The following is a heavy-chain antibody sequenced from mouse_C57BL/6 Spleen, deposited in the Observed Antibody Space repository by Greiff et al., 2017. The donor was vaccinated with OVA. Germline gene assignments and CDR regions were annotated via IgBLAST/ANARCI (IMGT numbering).Heavy chain of an antibody. CDR2: IDPSDSET. J-gene: IGHJ3*01. V-gene: IGHV1-52*01. CDR1: GYTFTSYW. Sequence: QVQLQQPGAELVRPGSSVKLSCKASGYTFTSYWMRWVKQRPIQGLEWIGNIDPSDSETHYNQKFKDKATLTVDKSSSTAYMQLSSLTSEDSAVYYCARGDDGLLRAWFAYWGQGTLVTVSA. D-gene: IGHD2-3*01. CDR3: ARGDDGLLRAWFAY.